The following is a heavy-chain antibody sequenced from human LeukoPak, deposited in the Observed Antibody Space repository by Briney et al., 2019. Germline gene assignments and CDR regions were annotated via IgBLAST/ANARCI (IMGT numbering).Heavy chain of an antibody. CDR2: ISGSGGST. Sequence: GGSLRLSCAASGFTFSSYAMSWVRQAPGKGLEWVSAISGSGGSTYYADSVKGRFTISRDNSKNTLYLQMNSLRAEDTAVYYCAKDNNDILTGYYLYWGQGTLVTVSS. D-gene: IGHD3-9*01. V-gene: IGHV3-23*01. CDR1: GFTFSSYA. J-gene: IGHJ4*02. CDR3: AKDNNDILTGYYLY.